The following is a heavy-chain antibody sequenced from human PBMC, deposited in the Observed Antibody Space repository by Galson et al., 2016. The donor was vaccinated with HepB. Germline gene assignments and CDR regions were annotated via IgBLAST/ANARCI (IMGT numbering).Heavy chain of an antibody. CDR2: IYHSGRN. CDR3: ARQNIFPLTNDYDTNGFDAFDI. CDR1: GDSISSSTYY. Sequence: SETLSLTCTVSGDSISSSTYYWGWIRQPPGKGLEWIGSIYHSGRNYYNPSLKSRLTISVDTSRNQFSLKLNSVTAADTAVYYCARQNIFPLTNDYDTNGFDAFDIWGQGTMVTVSS. V-gene: IGHV4-39*01. D-gene: IGHD3-22*01. J-gene: IGHJ3*02.